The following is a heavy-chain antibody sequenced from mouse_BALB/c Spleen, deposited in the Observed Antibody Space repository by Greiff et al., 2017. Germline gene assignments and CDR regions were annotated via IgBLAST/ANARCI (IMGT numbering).Heavy chain of an antibody. V-gene: IGHV5-17*02. CDR2: ISSGSSTI. J-gene: IGHJ2*01. CDR1: GFTFSSFG. Sequence: EVQLVESGGGLVQPGGSRKLSCAASGFTFSSFGMHWVRQAPEKGLEWVAYISSGSSTIYYADTVKGRFTISRDNPKNTLFLQMTSLRSEDTAMYYCGGREDYGTYDFDYWGQGTTLTVSS. D-gene: IGHD2-1*01. CDR3: GGREDYGTYDFDY.